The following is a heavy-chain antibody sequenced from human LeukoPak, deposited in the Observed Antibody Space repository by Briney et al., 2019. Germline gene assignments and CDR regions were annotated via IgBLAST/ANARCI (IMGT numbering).Heavy chain of an antibody. V-gene: IGHV3-23*01. CDR3: AKSKGEERYYYGSDSSTDDY. D-gene: IGHD3-10*01. CDR1: GFTFSSDA. J-gene: IGHJ4*02. Sequence: GGSLRLSCAASGFTFSSDAMSWVRQAPGKGLEWVSAISGSGGSTYYADSVKGRFTISGDNSKNTLYLQMNSLRAEDTAVYYCAKSKGEERYYYGSDSSTDDYWGQGTLVTVSS. CDR2: ISGSGGST.